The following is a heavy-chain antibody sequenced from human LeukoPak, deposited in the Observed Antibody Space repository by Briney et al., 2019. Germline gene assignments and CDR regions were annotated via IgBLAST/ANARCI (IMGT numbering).Heavy chain of an antibody. D-gene: IGHD2-8*01. J-gene: IGHJ4*02. CDR2: IYTSGST. V-gene: IGHV3-66*04. CDR3: ARQGEGDNGR. CDR1: GFTVSRNY. Sequence: PGGSLRLSCAASGFTVSRNYMNWVRQAPGKGLEWVSVIYTSGSTYYADSVKGRFTISRDNSKNTLYLQMNSLRAEDTAVYYCARQGEGDNGRWGQGTLVTVSS.